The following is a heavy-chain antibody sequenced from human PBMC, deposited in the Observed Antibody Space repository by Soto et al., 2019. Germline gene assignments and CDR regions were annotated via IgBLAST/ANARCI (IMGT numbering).Heavy chain of an antibody. CDR3: VRALRPTAMVYPWFVP. J-gene: IGHJ5*02. D-gene: IGHD5-18*01. CDR1: GASVSTGAYY. Sequence: SETLSLTCTVSGASVSTGAYYWGWVRQRPGRGLEWIGYVYESGYTYYNMSLKSRLTISLDRSNNQFSLGLTSVTAADTAVYYCVRALRPTAMVYPWFVPWGQRPLVTVSS. V-gene: IGHV4-31*03. CDR2: VYESGYT.